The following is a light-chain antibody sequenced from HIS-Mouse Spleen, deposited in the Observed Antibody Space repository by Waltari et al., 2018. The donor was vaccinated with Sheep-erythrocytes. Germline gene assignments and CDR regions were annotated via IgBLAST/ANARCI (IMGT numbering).Light chain of an antibody. Sequence: QSALTQPASVSGSPGPSITISCPGTSSYGGCYNYVSWYQQHPGKAPKLMIYDVSNRPSGVSNRFSGSKSGNTASLTISGLQAEDEADYYCSSYTSSSTWVFGGGTKLTVL. CDR1: SSYGGCYNY. V-gene: IGLV2-14*03. CDR3: SSYTSSSTWV. J-gene: IGLJ3*02. CDR2: DVS.